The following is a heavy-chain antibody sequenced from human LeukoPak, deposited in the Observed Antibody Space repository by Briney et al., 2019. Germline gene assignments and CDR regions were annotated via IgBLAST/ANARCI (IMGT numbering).Heavy chain of an antibody. CDR3: ARLVSLDYDFWSGYGQLFDP. CDR1: GYSISSGYY. D-gene: IGHD3-3*01. CDR2: IYHSGST. Sequence: SETLSLTCAVSGYSISSGYYWGWIRQPPGKGLEWIGGIYHSGSTYYNPSLKSRVTISVDTSKNQFSLKLSSVTAADTAVYYCARLVSLDYDFWSGYGQLFDPWGQGTLVTDSS. V-gene: IGHV4-38-2*01. J-gene: IGHJ5*02.